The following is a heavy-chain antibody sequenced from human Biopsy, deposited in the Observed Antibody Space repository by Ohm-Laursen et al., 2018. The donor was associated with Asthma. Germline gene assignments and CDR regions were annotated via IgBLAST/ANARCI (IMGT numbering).Heavy chain of an antibody. CDR2: ISVYNGNT. D-gene: IGHD3-10*01. CDR1: GYTFNSAG. CDR3: ARAVDYSHYYGIDV. Sequence: ASVKVSCNTSGYTFNSAGITWVRQAPGQGLEWMGWISVYNGNTKVAQKLQDRVTMITDTSTSTAYMELRSLRSDDTAVYSCARAVDYSHYYGIDVWGQGTTDTVS. J-gene: IGHJ6*02. V-gene: IGHV1-18*01.